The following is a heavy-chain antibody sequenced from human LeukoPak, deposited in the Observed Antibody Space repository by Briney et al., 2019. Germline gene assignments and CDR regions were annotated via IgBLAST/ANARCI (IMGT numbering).Heavy chain of an antibody. D-gene: IGHD6-6*01. Sequence: PSETLSLTCTVSGGSISSASHYWGWIRQPPGKGLEWIGTIYYSGSTYYNPSLKSRVTISVDTSKNQVSLKLRSVTAADTAVYHCARDWSSSSYTYYYYYMDVWGKGTTVTVSS. V-gene: IGHV4-39*07. J-gene: IGHJ6*03. CDR1: GGSISSASHY. CDR2: IYYSGST. CDR3: ARDWSSSSYTYYYYYMDV.